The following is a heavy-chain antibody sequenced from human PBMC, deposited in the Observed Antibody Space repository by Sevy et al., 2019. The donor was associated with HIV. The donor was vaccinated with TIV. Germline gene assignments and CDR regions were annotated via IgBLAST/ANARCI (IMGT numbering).Heavy chain of an antibody. Sequence: SETLSLTCTVSGGSISSYPWSWIRQPPGKGLEWIGYIYYSGSTNYNPSLKSRVTISVDTSTNQISLKLSSVTAADTAVDYCARERTTVTLPGSHFDYWGQGTLVTVSS. J-gene: IGHJ4*02. D-gene: IGHD4-17*01. CDR3: ARERTTVTLPGSHFDY. CDR1: GGSISSYP. V-gene: IGHV4-59*01. CDR2: IYYSGST.